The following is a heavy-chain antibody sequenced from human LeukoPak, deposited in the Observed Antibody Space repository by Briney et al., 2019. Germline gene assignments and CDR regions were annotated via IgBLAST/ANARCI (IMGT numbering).Heavy chain of an antibody. D-gene: IGHD6-19*01. J-gene: IGHJ4*02. CDR3: ARGYNGWLVAFVDY. V-gene: IGHV3-7*01. Sequence: PGGSLRLSCAASGFTFSSYWMSWVRQAPGKGLEWVANIKQDGSEKYYVDSVKGRFTISRDNAKNSLYLQMNSLRAEDTAVYYCARGYNGWLVAFVDYWGQGTLVTVSS. CDR1: GFTFSSYW. CDR2: IKQDGSEK.